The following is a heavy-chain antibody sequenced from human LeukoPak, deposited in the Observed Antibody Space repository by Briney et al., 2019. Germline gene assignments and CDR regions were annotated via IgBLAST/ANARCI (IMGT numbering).Heavy chain of an antibody. V-gene: IGHV3-11*01. D-gene: IGHD4-17*01. CDR2: ISSSGSTI. Sequence: PGGSLRLSCAASGLTFSDYYMSWIRQAPGKGLEWVSYISSSGSTIYYADSVKGRFTISRDNAKNSLYLQMNSLRAEDTAVYYCARNRFYGDYWYFDLWGRGTLVTVSS. CDR1: GLTFSDYY. CDR3: ARNRFYGDYWYFDL. J-gene: IGHJ2*01.